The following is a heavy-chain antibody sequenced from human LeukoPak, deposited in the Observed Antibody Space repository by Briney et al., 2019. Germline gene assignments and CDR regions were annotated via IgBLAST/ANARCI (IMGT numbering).Heavy chain of an antibody. CDR3: ARSGSDYYYYGMYV. CDR1: GFTFSSYG. D-gene: IGHD3-10*01. J-gene: IGHJ6*02. CDR2: IWYDGSNK. V-gene: IGHV3-33*01. Sequence: PGRSLRLSCAASGFTFSSYGMHWVRQAPGKGLEWVAVIWYDGSNKYYADSVKGRFTISRDNSKNTLYMQMNSLRAEDTAVYYCARSGSDYYYYGMYVWGQGTTVTVSS.